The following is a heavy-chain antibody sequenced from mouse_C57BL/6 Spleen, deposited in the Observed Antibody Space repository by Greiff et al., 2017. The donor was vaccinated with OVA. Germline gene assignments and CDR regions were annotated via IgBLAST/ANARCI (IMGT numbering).Heavy chain of an antibody. CDR2: ISSGGSYT. CDR3: ARHITTSYYFDY. D-gene: IGHD1-2*01. V-gene: IGHV5-6*01. Sequence: EVKVVESGGDLVKPGGSLKLSCAASGFTFSSYGMSWVRQTPDKRLEWVATISSGGSYTYYPDSVKGRFTISRDNAKNTLYLQMSSLKSEDTAMYYCARHITTSYYFDYWGQGTTLTVSS. J-gene: IGHJ2*01. CDR1: GFTFSSYG.